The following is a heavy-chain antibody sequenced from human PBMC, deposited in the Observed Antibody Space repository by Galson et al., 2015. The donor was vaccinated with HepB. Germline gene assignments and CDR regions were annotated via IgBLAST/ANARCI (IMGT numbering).Heavy chain of an antibody. V-gene: IGHV3-33*01. Sequence: SLRLSCAASGFTFSSYGMHWVRQAPGKGLEWVAVIWYDGSNKYYADSVKGRFTISRDNSKNTLYLQMNSLRAEDTAVYYCARGAGYEQWLVTYAYWGQGTLVTVSS. CDR1: GFTFSSYG. J-gene: IGHJ4*02. CDR2: IWYDGSNK. CDR3: ARGAGYEQWLVTYAY. D-gene: IGHD6-19*01.